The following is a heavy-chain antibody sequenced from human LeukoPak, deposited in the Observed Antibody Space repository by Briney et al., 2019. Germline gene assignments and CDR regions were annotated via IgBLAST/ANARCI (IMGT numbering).Heavy chain of an antibody. Sequence: SETLSLTCTVSGGSISSYYWSWIRQPPGKGLEWIGYIYYSGSTYYNPSLKSRVTISVDTSKNQFSLKLSSVTAADTAVHYCARRGSMITFGGVTPYYFDYWGQGTLVTVSS. CDR1: GGSISSYY. V-gene: IGHV4-59*08. CDR3: ARRGSMITFGGVTPYYFDY. J-gene: IGHJ4*02. D-gene: IGHD3-16*01. CDR2: IYYSGST.